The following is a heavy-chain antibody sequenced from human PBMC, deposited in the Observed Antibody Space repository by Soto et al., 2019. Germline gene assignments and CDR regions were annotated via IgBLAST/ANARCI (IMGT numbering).Heavy chain of an antibody. J-gene: IGHJ4*02. Sequence: GGSLRLSCAASGFTFSDYYMSWIRQAPGKGLEWVSYISSSGSTIYYADSVKGRFTISRDNSKNTLYLQMNSLRAEDTAVYYCAKHRPETSLCLWYSSSWDSPDYCGQGTLVTVSS. CDR3: AKHRPETSLCLWYSSSWDSPDY. V-gene: IGHV3-11*01. D-gene: IGHD6-13*01. CDR1: GFTFSDYY. CDR2: ISSSGSTI.